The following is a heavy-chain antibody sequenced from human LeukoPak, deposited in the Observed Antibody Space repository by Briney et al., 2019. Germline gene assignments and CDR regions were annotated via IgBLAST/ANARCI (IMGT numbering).Heavy chain of an antibody. J-gene: IGHJ4*02. CDR1: GFIFSSYG. D-gene: IGHD6-13*01. Sequence: GGSLRLSCAASGFIFSSYGMHWVRQASGKGLEWVGRIRNKANSYATEYAASVKGRFTISRDDSKNTAYLQMNSLKTEDTAVYYCTTYSSNWSGDYWGQGILVTVSS. V-gene: IGHV3-73*01. CDR2: IRNKANSYAT. CDR3: TTYSSNWSGDY.